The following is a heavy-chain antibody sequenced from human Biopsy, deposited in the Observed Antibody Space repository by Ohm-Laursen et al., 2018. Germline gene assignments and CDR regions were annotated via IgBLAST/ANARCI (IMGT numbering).Heavy chain of an antibody. V-gene: IGHV4-59*01. CDR1: GGSMKFYY. CDR3: ARLTGDPSY. J-gene: IGHJ4*02. Sequence: ALSLTWTVSGGSMKFYYRNWIRQSSGKGLEWIGFIYYTGHTNYNPSLKRRATISVDTSKNQFPLKVISVTAWDTAVYYCARLTGDPSYWGQGILVTVSS. D-gene: IGHD7-27*01. CDR2: IYYTGHT.